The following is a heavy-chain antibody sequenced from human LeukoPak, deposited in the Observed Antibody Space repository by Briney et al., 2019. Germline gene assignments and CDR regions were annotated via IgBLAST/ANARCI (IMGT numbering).Heavy chain of an antibody. CDR2: INHSGST. Sequence: PSETLSLTCAVYGGSFSGYYWSWIRQPPVKGLEWIGEINHSGSTNYNPSLKSRVTISVDTSKNQFSLKLSSVTAADTAVYYCARLPQYRDAFDIWGQGTMVTVSS. D-gene: IGHD2-2*01. J-gene: IGHJ3*02. CDR3: ARLPQYRDAFDI. V-gene: IGHV4-34*01. CDR1: GGSFSGYY.